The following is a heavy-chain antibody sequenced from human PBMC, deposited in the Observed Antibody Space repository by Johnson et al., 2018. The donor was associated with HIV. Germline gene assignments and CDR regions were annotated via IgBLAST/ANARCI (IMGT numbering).Heavy chain of an antibody. Sequence: VQLVESGGGLIQPGGSLRLSCEASGFTVRSNYISWVRQAPGKGLEWVSVIYSGGDTYYADSMRGRLPISRDNSKNTLYLQMNSLRAEDTAVYYCAKDTSHAFYSGSYWGAFDIWGQGTMVTVSS. D-gene: IGHD1-26*01. CDR1: GFTVRSNY. CDR3: AKDTSHAFYSGSYWGAFDI. V-gene: IGHV3-66*03. CDR2: IYSGGDT. J-gene: IGHJ3*02.